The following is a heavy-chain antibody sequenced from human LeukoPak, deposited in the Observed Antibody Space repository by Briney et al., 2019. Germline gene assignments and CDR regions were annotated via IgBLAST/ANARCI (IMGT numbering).Heavy chain of an antibody. Sequence: PGGSLRLSCAVSGFTFSNYAMNWVRRAPGKGVEWVLSISSSGVITYHAASVKGQFPISRDNSKYTVHLQIKSLRAEDTAVYYCAKEGFGGYYPHYHYYGMDVWGQGTTVTVSS. V-gene: IGHV3-23*01. CDR2: ISSSGVIT. CDR3: AKEGFGGYYPHYHYYGMDV. J-gene: IGHJ6*02. D-gene: IGHD1-26*01. CDR1: GFTFSNYA.